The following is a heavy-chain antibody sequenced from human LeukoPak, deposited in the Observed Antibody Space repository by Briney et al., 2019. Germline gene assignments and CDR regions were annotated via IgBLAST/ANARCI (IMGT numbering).Heavy chain of an antibody. V-gene: IGHV5-51*01. Sequence: GESLKISCKGSGYSFTNYWIGWVRQMPEKGMEWMGIIYPGDSDTKYSPSFQGQVTISADKSISTAYLQWSNLRASDTAMYYCATATVVTPDYYYYYGMDVWGQGTTVTVSS. CDR1: GYSFTNYW. J-gene: IGHJ6*02. CDR2: IYPGDSDT. CDR3: ATATVVTPDYYYYYGMDV. D-gene: IGHD4-23*01.